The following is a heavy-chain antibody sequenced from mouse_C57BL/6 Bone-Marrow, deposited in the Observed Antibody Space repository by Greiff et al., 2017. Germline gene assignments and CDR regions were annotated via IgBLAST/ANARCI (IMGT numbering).Heavy chain of an antibody. V-gene: IGHV5-6*02. J-gene: IGHJ4*01. CDR1: GFTFSSYG. CDR3: ARHEDYYSNYDYYAMDY. Sequence: DVMLVESGGDLVKPGGSLKLSCAASGFTFSSYGMSWVRPTPDKRLEWVATISSGGSYTYYPDSVKGRFTISRDNAKNTLYLQMSSLKSEDTAMYYCARHEDYYSNYDYYAMDYWGQGTSVTVSS. CDR2: ISSGGSYT. D-gene: IGHD2-5*01.